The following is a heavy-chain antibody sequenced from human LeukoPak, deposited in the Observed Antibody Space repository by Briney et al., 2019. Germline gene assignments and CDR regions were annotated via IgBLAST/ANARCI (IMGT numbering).Heavy chain of an antibody. Sequence: PGGSLRLSCAASGFTFSTYSMNWVRQAPGKGLEWVSFIDTSGSYIYYGGSMKGRFTISRDNAKNSLYLQMSGLRAEDTAVYYCARGRSITLLRGVAMSDGFDIWGQGAMVTVSS. CDR2: IDTSGSYI. V-gene: IGHV3-21*01. CDR3: ARGRSITLLRGVAMSDGFDI. D-gene: IGHD3-10*01. CDR1: GFTFSTYS. J-gene: IGHJ3*02.